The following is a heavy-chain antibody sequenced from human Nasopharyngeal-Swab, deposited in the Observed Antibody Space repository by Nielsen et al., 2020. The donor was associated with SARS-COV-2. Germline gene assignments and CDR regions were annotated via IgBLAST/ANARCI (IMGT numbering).Heavy chain of an antibody. CDR3: ARTSDYYDSSGHLFYYYYYGMDV. J-gene: IGHJ6*02. CDR2: ISGSGGST. Sequence: GVLKISCAASGFTFSSYAMSWVRQAPGKGLEWVSAISGSGGSTYYADSVKGRFTISRDNSKNTLYLQMNSLRAEDTAVYYCARTSDYYDSSGHLFYYYYYGMDVWGQGTTVTVSS. D-gene: IGHD3-22*01. CDR1: GFTFSSYA. V-gene: IGHV3-23*01.